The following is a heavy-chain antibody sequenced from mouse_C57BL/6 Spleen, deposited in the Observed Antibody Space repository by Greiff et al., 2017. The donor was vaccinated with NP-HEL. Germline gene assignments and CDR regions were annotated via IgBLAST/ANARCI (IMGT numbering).Heavy chain of an antibody. CDR3: ARGNWEGAMDY. CDR2: INPGSGGT. V-gene: IGHV1-54*01. Sequence: VQLQQSGAELVRPGPSVKVSCKASGYAFTNYLIEWVKQRPGQGLVWIGVINPGSGGTNYNEKFKGKATLTADKSSSTAYMQLSSLTSEDSAVYFCARGNWEGAMDYWGQGTSVTVSS. J-gene: IGHJ4*01. D-gene: IGHD4-1*01. CDR1: GYAFTNYL.